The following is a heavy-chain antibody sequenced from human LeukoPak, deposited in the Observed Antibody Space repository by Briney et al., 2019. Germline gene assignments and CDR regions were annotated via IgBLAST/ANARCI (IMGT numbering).Heavy chain of an antibody. J-gene: IGHJ5*02. V-gene: IGHV4-59*08. Sequence: SETLSLTCTVSGGSFSSYYWSWIRQPPGKGLEWIGYVYYSGSTNSNPSLKSRVTISVDMSKNQFSLKLSSVTAADTAVYYCARHVVGTTHPYWFDPWGQGTLVIVSS. CDR3: ARHVVGTTHPYWFDP. CDR2: VYYSGST. D-gene: IGHD1-26*01. CDR1: GGSFSSYY.